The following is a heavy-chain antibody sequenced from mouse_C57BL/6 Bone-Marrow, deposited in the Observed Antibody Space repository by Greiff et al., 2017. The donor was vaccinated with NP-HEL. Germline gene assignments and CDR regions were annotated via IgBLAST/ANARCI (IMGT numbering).Heavy chain of an antibody. CDR3: AMGGYDYESLFAY. V-gene: IGHV1-74*01. D-gene: IGHD2-4*01. Sequence: VQLQQPGAELVKPGASVKVSCKASGYTFTSYWMHWVQQRPGQGLEWIGRIHPSDSDTNYNQKFKGKATLTVDKSSSTAYMQLSSLTSEDSAVDYGAMGGYDYESLFAYWGQGTLVTVSA. CDR1: GYTFTSYW. J-gene: IGHJ3*01. CDR2: IHPSDSDT.